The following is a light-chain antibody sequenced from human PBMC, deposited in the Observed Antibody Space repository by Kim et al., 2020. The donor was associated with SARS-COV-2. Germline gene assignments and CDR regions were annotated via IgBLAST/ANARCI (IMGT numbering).Light chain of an antibody. Sequence: PGQSVTISCTGTSSDVGGYNYVSWYQQHPGTAPKLMIYEVTKRPSGVPDRFSGSKSGNTASLTISGLQAEDEADYYCCSYAATNMVFGGGTKVTVL. J-gene: IGLJ2*01. CDR1: SSDVGGYNY. CDR3: CSYAATNMV. CDR2: EVT. V-gene: IGLV2-11*03.